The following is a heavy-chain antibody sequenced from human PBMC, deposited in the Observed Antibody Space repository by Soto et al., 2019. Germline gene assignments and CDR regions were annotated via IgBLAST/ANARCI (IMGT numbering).Heavy chain of an antibody. CDR3: VRDSGAKLSSS. Sequence: SVKVSCKASGGTFSSYRINWVRQAPGQGLEWVGGIVPIYRTADYAQKFQGRVTITADESARTSYMELRSLKPQDTAVYYCVRDSGAKLSSSWGQGTLVTVSS. D-gene: IGHD6-13*01. CDR1: GGTFSSYR. CDR2: IVPIYRTA. V-gene: IGHV1-69*13. J-gene: IGHJ4*02.